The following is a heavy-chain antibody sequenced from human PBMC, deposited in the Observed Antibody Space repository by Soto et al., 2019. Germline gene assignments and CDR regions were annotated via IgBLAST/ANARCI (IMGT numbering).Heavy chain of an antibody. CDR2: ISNTARTI. Sequence: EVQVVESGGGLIQPGGSLRLSCAASVFDFSNYNLDWVRQAPGKGLEWISYISNTARTIFYADSVKGRFTISRDNARNSLFLQMNSLRDEETAGFYCARDGSRGYDMDVWGQGTTVTVSS. V-gene: IGHV3-48*02. J-gene: IGHJ6*02. CDR1: VFDFSNYN. D-gene: IGHD1-1*01. CDR3: ARDGSRGYDMDV.